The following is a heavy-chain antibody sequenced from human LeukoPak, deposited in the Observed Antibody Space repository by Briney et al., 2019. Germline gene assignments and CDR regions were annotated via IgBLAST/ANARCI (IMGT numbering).Heavy chain of an antibody. CDR3: ARAWMGVAATHDAFDI. V-gene: IGHV5-51*01. CDR2: IYPSDSDT. J-gene: IGHJ3*02. CDR1: EYDFTNYW. Sequence: GESLKISCKGSEYDFTNYWIGWVRQMPGRGLEWMGIIYPSDSDTRYSPSFQGQVTISADKSTSTAYLQWSSLKASDTAMYYCARAWMGVAATHDAFDIWGQGTMVTVSS. D-gene: IGHD2-15*01.